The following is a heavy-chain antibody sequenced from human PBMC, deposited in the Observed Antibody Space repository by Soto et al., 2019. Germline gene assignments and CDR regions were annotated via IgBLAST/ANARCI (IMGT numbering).Heavy chain of an antibody. V-gene: IGHV3-13*01. CDR2: IGTAGDT. J-gene: IGHJ6*02. CDR3: ARGRYDYGDYYYYGMDV. D-gene: IGHD4-17*01. CDR1: GFTFSSYD. Sequence: GGSLRLSCAASGFTFSSYDMHWVRQATGKGLEWVSAIGTAGDTYYPGSVKGRFTISRENAKNSLYLQMNSLRAGDTAVYYCARGRYDYGDYYYYGMDVWGQGTTVTVSS.